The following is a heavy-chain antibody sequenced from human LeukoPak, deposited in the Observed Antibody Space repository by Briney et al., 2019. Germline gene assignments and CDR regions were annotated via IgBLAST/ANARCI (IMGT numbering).Heavy chain of an antibody. Sequence: SETLSLTCAVYGGSFSGYYWSWIRQPPGKGLEWIGEINHSGSTNYNPSLKSRVTISVDTSKNQFSLKLSSVTAADTAVYYCARRRLSGYGSYFDYWGQGTLVTVSS. V-gene: IGHV4-34*01. CDR1: GGSFSGYY. CDR2: INHSGST. J-gene: IGHJ4*02. CDR3: ARRRLSGYGSYFDY. D-gene: IGHD5-12*01.